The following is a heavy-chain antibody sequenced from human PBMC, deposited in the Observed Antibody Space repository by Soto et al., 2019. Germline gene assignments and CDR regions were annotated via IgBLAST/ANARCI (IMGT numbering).Heavy chain of an antibody. V-gene: IGHV3-23*01. CDR2: ISGSGGST. CDR1: GFTFSSYA. CDR3: AKDLHHSNYAVVEYYYYGMDV. J-gene: IGHJ6*02. Sequence: GGSLRLSCAASGFTFSSYAMSWVRQAPGKGLEWVSAISGSGGSTYYADSVKGRFTISRDNSKNTLYLQMNSLRAEDTAVYYCAKDLHHSNYAVVEYYYYGMDVWGQGTTVTVSS. D-gene: IGHD4-4*01.